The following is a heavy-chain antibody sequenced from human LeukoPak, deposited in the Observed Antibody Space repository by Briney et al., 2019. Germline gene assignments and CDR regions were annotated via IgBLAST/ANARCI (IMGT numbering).Heavy chain of an antibody. CDR1: GYTFTGYH. CDR3: ARVRGDYYFDY. J-gene: IGHJ4*02. D-gene: IGHD2-21*02. Sequence: ASVTVSCKASGYTFTGYHMHWVRQAPGQGLEWMGRINPNSGDTNYAQKFQGRVTMTRDTSISTAYVELSRLRSDDTAVYYCARVRGDYYFDYWGQGTLVTVPS. V-gene: IGHV1-2*06. CDR2: INPNSGDT.